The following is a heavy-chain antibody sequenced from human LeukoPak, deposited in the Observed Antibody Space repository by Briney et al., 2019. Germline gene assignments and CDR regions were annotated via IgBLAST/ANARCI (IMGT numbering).Heavy chain of an antibody. CDR2: IYYSGST. V-gene: IGHV4-59*01. Sequence: PSETLSLTCTVSGGSISSYYWSWIRQPPGKGLEWIGYIYYSGSTNYNPSLKSRVTISVDTSKNQFSLKLSSVTAADTAVYYCASFRGYCSGGSCYSGYFDYWGQGTLVTVSS. CDR1: GGSISSYY. J-gene: IGHJ4*02. D-gene: IGHD2-15*01. CDR3: ASFRGYCSGGSCYSGYFDY.